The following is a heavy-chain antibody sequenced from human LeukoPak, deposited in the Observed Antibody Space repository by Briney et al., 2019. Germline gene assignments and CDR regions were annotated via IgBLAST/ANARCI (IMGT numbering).Heavy chain of an antibody. CDR3: TTGYYYGSDAFDI. Sequence: GGSLRLSCAASGFTFSNAWMSWVRQAPGKGLEWFVRTKSETDGGTTDCAAPVKGRFTISRDDSKNTLYLQMNSLKTEDTAVYYCTTGYYYGSDAFDIWGQGTMVTVSS. CDR1: GFTFSNAW. CDR2: TKSETDGGTT. V-gene: IGHV3-15*01. D-gene: IGHD3-10*01. J-gene: IGHJ3*02.